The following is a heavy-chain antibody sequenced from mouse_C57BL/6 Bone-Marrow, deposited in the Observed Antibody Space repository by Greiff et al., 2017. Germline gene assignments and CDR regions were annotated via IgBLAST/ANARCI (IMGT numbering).Heavy chain of an antibody. D-gene: IGHD2-1*01. J-gene: IGHJ2*01. V-gene: IGHV14-4*01. CDR1: GFNIKDDY. CDR2: LDPENGDT. Sequence: DVQLQESGAELVRPGASVKLSCTASGFNIKDDYMHWVKQRPEQGLEWIGWLDPENGDTEYASKFQGKATITADTSSNTAYLQLSSLTSEDTAVYYCTLYGNYGGFFDYWGQGTTLTVSS. CDR3: TLYGNYGGFFDY.